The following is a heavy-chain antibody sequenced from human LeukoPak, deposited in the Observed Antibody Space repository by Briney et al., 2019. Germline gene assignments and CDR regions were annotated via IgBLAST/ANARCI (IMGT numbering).Heavy chain of an antibody. V-gene: IGHV3-23*01. J-gene: IGHJ4*02. CDR1: GFTFSSYA. Sequence: GGSLRLSCAASGFTFSSYAMSWVRQAPGKGLEWVSAISGSGGSTYYADSVKGRFTISRDNSKNTLYLQMNSLRAEDTAVYYCANLIGYSSSGYWGQGTLVTVSS. CDR2: ISGSGGST. CDR3: ANLIGYSSSGY. D-gene: IGHD6-6*01.